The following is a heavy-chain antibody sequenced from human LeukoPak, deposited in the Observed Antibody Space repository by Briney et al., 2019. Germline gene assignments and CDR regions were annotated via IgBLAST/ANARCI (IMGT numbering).Heavy chain of an antibody. D-gene: IGHD6-13*01. V-gene: IGHV3-9*01. Sequence: PGGSLRLSCAASGFTFDDYAMHWVRQAPGKGLEWVSGISWNSGSTGYADSVKGRFTISRDNAKNSLYLEMNSLRAEDTALYYCAKDIGSSSWYLGNWGQGTLVTVSS. CDR3: AKDIGSSSWYLGN. CDR2: ISWNSGST. CDR1: GFTFDDYA. J-gene: IGHJ4*02.